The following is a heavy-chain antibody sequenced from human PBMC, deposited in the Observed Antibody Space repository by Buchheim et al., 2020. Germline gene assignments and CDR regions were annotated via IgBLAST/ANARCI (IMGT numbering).Heavy chain of an antibody. J-gene: IGHJ4*02. D-gene: IGHD2/OR15-2a*01. Sequence: EVQLVESGGGLVQPGGSLRLSCVASGFTFSSYEMNWVRQAPGKGPEWVSHIGTSGTTIYYADSVKGRATISRDNSKNSVYLQMNSLRAEDTAVYYCARTLRDSTQFRYFDYWGQGT. CDR2: IGTSGTTI. V-gene: IGHV3-48*03. CDR3: ARTLRDSTQFRYFDY. CDR1: GFTFSSYE.